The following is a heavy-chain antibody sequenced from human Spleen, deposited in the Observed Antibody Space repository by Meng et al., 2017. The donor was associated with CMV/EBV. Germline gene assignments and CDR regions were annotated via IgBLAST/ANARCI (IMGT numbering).Heavy chain of an antibody. CDR1: GFTFSTYE. CDR3: ARDGSRRDIVVVPAAIHNYYGMDV. Sequence: GESLKISCEASGFTFSTYEMSWVRQAPGKGLEWVSYISSSGSTIYYADSVKDRFTISRDNAKNSLYLQMNSLRAEDTAVYYCARDGSRRDIVVVPAAIHNYYGMDVWGQGTTVTVSS. CDR2: ISSSGSTI. D-gene: IGHD2-2*02. V-gene: IGHV3-48*03. J-gene: IGHJ6*02.